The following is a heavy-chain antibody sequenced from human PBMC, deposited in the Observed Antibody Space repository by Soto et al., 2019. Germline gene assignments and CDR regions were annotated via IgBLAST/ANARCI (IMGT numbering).Heavy chain of an antibody. CDR1: GGSISSYY. CDR2: IYYSGST. Sequence: PSETLSLTCTVSGGSISSYYWSWIRQPPGKGLEWIGYIYYSGSTNYNPSLKSRVTISVDTSKNQFSLKLSSVTAADTAVYYCAREALTMVRGGDYYYMDVWGKGTTVTVSS. V-gene: IGHV4-59*01. CDR3: AREALTMVRGGDYYYMDV. J-gene: IGHJ6*03. D-gene: IGHD3-10*01.